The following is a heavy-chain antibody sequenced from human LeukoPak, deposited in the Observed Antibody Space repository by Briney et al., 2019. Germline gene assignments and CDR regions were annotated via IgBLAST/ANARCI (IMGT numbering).Heavy chain of an antibody. V-gene: IGHV3-23*01. CDR2: ISGGGGST. Sequence: GGSLRLSCAASGFTFSGYAMGWVRQAPGKGLEWVSSISGGGGSTYYADSMKGRFTISRDNAKNSLYLQMNSLRAEDTAVYYCARAGLGYCSGGSCSSWAFDIWGQGTMVTVSS. CDR3: ARAGLGYCSGGSCSSWAFDI. J-gene: IGHJ3*02. CDR1: GFTFSGYA. D-gene: IGHD2-15*01.